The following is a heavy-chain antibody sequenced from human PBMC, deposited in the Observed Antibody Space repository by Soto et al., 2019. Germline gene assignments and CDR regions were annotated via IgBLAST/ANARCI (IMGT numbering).Heavy chain of an antibody. J-gene: IGHJ4*02. V-gene: IGHV4-34*01. CDR2: INHSGST. Sequence: PSETLSLTCAVYGGSFSGCYWSWIRQPPGKGLEWIGEINHSGSTNYNPSLKSRVTISVDTSKNQFSLKLSSVTAADTAVYYCARERSYGYSSGWFPFDYWGQVTLVTVSS. CDR1: GGSFSGCY. CDR3: ARERSYGYSSGWFPFDY. D-gene: IGHD6-19*01.